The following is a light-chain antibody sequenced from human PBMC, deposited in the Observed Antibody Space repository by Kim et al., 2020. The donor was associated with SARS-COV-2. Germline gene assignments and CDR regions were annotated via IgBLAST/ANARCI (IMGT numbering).Light chain of an antibody. Sequence: VGTIVTITCRASQNGSKWLTLYRQKPRKAPKVLIYEVYRLESGVPSRFSGSGSETEFTLTINRLQPDDVSTYDCQQYNAYSWTFGRGTKVDIK. J-gene: IGKJ1*01. CDR2: EVY. CDR1: QNGSKW. CDR3: QQYNAYSWT. V-gene: IGKV1-5*01.